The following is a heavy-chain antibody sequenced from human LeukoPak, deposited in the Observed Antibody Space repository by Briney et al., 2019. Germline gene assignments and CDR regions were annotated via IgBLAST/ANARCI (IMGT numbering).Heavy chain of an antibody. D-gene: IGHD6-19*01. CDR1: GFTFSNYA. CDR2: ISGSGDST. CDR3: ARRSGIAVAGAFDY. V-gene: IGHV3-23*01. J-gene: IGHJ4*02. Sequence: VQPGGSLRLSCAASGFTFSNYAMRWVRQAPVKGVEWVSGISGSGDSTYYADSVKGRFTISRDNSKNTQYVQMNSLRAEDTAVYYCARRSGIAVAGAFDYWGQGTLVTVSS.